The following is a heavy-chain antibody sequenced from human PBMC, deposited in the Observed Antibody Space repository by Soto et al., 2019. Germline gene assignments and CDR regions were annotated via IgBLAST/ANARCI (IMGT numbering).Heavy chain of an antibody. J-gene: IGHJ4*02. D-gene: IGHD3-10*01. V-gene: IGHV3-48*01. CDR2: ISSSSSTI. CDR3: ARDFDGSGSFYYFDY. Sequence: EVQLVESGGGLVQPGGSLRLSCAASGFTFSSYSMNWVRQAPGKGLEWVSYISSSSSTIYYADSVKGRFTISRDNAKNSLYLQMNSLGAEDTAVYYCARDFDGSGSFYYFDYWGQGTLVTVSS. CDR1: GFTFSSYS.